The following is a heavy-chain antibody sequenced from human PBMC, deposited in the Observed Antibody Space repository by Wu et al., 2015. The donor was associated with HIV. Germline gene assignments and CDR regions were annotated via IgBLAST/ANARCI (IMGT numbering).Heavy chain of an antibody. CDR1: GGTFSSYA. CDR3: ASQQQLPQAGYYYYYGMDV. CDR2: IIPIFGTA. D-gene: IGHD6-13*01. V-gene: IGHV1-69*05. Sequence: QVQLVQSGAEVKKPGSSVKVSCKASGGTFSSYAISWVRQAPGQGLEWMGGIIPIFGTANYAQKFQGRVTITTDESTSTAYMELSSLRSEDTAVYYCASQQQLPQAGYYYYYGMDVWGQGTTVTVSS. J-gene: IGHJ6*02.